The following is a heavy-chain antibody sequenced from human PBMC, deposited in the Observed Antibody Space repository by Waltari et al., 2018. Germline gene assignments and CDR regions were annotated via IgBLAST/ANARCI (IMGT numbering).Heavy chain of an antibody. V-gene: IGHV4-61*09. CDR3: ARMITFGGVIVIGGVGAFDI. CDR2: IYTSGST. D-gene: IGHD3-16*02. CDR1: GGSISRGSYY. J-gene: IGHJ3*02. Sequence: QVQLQESGPGLVKPSQTLSLTCTVSGGSISRGSYYWSWLRQPAGKGREWIGYIYTSGSTNYNPSLKSRVTISVDTSKNQFSLKLSSVTAADTAVYYCARMITFGGVIVIGGVGAFDIWGQGTMVTVSS.